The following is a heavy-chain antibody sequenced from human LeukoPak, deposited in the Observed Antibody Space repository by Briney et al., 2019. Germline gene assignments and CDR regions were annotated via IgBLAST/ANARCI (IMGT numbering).Heavy chain of an antibody. CDR2: INHGGSA. Sequence: NASETLSLTCTVSGGSISSSSYYWGWIRQPPGKGMEWIGEINHGGSANYNPTLQSRVTISVDTSKNQFSLKLSSVTAADTAVYYCARGLGGGNSVYFDLWGRGTLVMVSS. J-gene: IGHJ2*01. CDR3: ARGLGGGNSVYFDL. CDR1: GGSISSSSYY. D-gene: IGHD4-23*01. V-gene: IGHV4-39*07.